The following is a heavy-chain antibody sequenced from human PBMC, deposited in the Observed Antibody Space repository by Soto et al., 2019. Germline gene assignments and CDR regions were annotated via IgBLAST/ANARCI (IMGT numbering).Heavy chain of an antibody. CDR1: GGSFSGYY. D-gene: IGHD1-26*01. J-gene: IGHJ4*02. Sequence: SETLSLTCAVYGGSFSGYYWSWIRQPPGKGLEWIGEINHSGSTNYNPSLKSRVTISVDTSKNQFSLKLSSVTAADTAVYYCAQALRDSGSYFDYWGQGTLVTVSS. V-gene: IGHV4-34*01. CDR2: INHSGST. CDR3: AQALRDSGSYFDY.